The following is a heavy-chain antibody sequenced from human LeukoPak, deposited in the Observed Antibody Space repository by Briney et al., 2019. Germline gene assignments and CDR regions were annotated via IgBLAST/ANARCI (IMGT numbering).Heavy chain of an antibody. CDR2: IYYSGST. CDR3: ARHLSGTAMAHYFDF. J-gene: IGHJ4*02. D-gene: IGHD5-18*01. Sequence: PSETLSLTCTVSGGSISSYYWNWIRQSPGKGLEWIGYIYYSGSTNYNPSLNSRVTISVDTSKNQFSLKLNSVTASDAAIYYCARHLSGTAMAHYFDFWGQGTLVTVSS. V-gene: IGHV4-59*08. CDR1: GGSISSYY.